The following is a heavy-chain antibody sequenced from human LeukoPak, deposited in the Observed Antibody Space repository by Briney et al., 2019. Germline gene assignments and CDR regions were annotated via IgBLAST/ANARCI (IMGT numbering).Heavy chain of an antibody. CDR2: IYSSDNT. V-gene: IGHV3-66*03. J-gene: IGHJ4*02. Sequence: PGGSLRLSCAASEFTVSGNYMSWVRQAPGKGLEWVSVIYSSDNTYYIDSVKGRFTVSRDNSKNTLYLQMNSLRAEDTAVYCCAKDNRYSYAYAVDYWGQGTLVTVSS. CDR1: EFTVSGNY. D-gene: IGHD5-18*01. CDR3: AKDNRYSYAYAVDY.